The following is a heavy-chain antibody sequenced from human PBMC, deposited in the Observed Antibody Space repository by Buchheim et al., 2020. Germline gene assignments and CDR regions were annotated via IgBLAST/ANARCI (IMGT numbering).Heavy chain of an antibody. V-gene: IGHV4-59*01. Sequence: QLQLQESGPGLVKPSETLSLTCTVSGGSISSYYWSWIRQPPGKGLEWIGYIYYSGSTNYNPSLKSRVTISVDTSKNQFSLKLSSVTAADTAVYYCARDCSGGSCYSGTTPYYYYGMDVWGQGTT. D-gene: IGHD2-15*01. CDR3: ARDCSGGSCYSGTTPYYYYGMDV. J-gene: IGHJ6*02. CDR1: GGSISSYY. CDR2: IYYSGST.